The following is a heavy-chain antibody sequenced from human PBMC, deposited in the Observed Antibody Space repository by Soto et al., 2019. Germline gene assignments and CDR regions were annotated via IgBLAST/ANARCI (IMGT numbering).Heavy chain of an antibody. V-gene: IGHV4-30-4*01. D-gene: IGHD2-15*01. Sequence: QVQLQEAGPGLVKPSQTLSLTCTVSGGSISSGDYYWSWIRQSPGKGLEYIGYIYYSGNTYYNPFLESRVTISVDASKNQFSLNLDSMTAADTAVYYCARGYCGGGSCYSEYFQQWGQGTLVTVSS. CDR3: ARGYCGGGSCYSEYFQQ. CDR1: GGSISSGDYY. J-gene: IGHJ1*01. CDR2: IYYSGNT.